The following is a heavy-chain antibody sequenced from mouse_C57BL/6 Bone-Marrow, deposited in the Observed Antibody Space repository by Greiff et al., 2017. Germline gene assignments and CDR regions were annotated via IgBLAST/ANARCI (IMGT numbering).Heavy chain of an antibody. CDR3: ARQPYYYGIRFYYYAMDF. V-gene: IGHV5-9*01. Sequence: EVKLVEPGGGLVKPGGSLKLSCAASGFTFRSYTMSWVRQTPEKRLEWVATISGGGGNPYYPDSVKGSFTISSDNATNTLSHKLSSLMSEDTALYYCARQPYYYGIRFYYYAMDFWGPGTSVTVSS. J-gene: IGHJ4*01. D-gene: IGHD1-1*01. CDR2: ISGGGGNP. CDR1: GFTFRSYT.